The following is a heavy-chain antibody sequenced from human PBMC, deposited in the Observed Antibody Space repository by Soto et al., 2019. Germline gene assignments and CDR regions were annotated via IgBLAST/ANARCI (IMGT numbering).Heavy chain of an antibody. CDR2: ISAYNGNT. Sequence: ASVKVSCKASGYTFTSYGISWVRQAPGQGLEWMGWISAYNGNTNYAQKLQGRVTMTTDTSTSTAYMELRSLRSDDTAVYYCARRRESYYYYGMDVWGQGTTVTVYS. CDR1: GYTFTSYG. CDR3: ARRRESYYYYGMDV. J-gene: IGHJ6*02. V-gene: IGHV1-18*01.